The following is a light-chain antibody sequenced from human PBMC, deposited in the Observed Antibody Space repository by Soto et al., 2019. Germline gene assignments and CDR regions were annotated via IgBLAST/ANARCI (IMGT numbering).Light chain of an antibody. CDR3: QQYYKWPLT. Sequence: ETVMTQSPATLSVSPGERATLSCRASQSIGNFLAWFQQKPGQSPRLLIYGASTRATGVPLRFTGSGSGTEFTLTISSLQSEDFAVYYCQQYYKWPLTFGGGTKVEIK. CDR2: GAS. J-gene: IGKJ4*01. V-gene: IGKV3-15*01. CDR1: QSIGNF.